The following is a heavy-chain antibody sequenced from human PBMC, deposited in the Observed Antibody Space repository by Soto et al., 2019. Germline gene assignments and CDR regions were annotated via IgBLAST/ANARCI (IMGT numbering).Heavy chain of an antibody. Sequence: SETLSLTCTVSGGSISSSSYYRRWIRRPPGKGLESIGSIYYSGSTYYNPSLKSRVTISVDTSKNQFSLKLSSVTAADTAVYYCARHTPAISISDHWGKGTLVTVAS. D-gene: IGHD2-15*01. J-gene: IGHJ4*02. CDR3: ARHTPAISISDH. CDR1: GGSISSSSYY. V-gene: IGHV4-39*01. CDR2: IYYSGST.